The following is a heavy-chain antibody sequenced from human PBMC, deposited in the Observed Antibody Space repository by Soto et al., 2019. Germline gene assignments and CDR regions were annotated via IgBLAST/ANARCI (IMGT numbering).Heavy chain of an antibody. CDR1: GFTVSSYG. Sequence: QVQLVESGGGVVQPGRSLRLSCAASGFTVSSYGMHWVRQAPGKGLEWVAVISRDGGTKYYADSVKGRSTISRDNSRNTLFLEMNSLRGDDMAVYYCTGEVASGYWGQGTLVTVSS. CDR3: TGEVASGY. CDR2: ISRDGGTK. J-gene: IGHJ4*02. V-gene: IGHV3-30*03. D-gene: IGHD2-8*02.